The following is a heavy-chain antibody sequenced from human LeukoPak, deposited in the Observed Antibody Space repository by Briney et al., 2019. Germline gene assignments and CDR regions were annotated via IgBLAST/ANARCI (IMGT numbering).Heavy chain of an antibody. V-gene: IGHV3-23*01. CDR2: ISGSGDNT. D-gene: IGHD1-26*01. J-gene: IGHJ4*02. CDR3: AKPQWELRGLTDY. Sequence: KTGGSLRLSCAASGFTFNSYAMSWVRQAPGKGLEWFSGISGSGDNTQYADSVKGRFTISRDNSKNTLYLQMNSLRADDTAVYYCAKPQWELRGLTDYWGQGTLVTVSS. CDR1: GFTFNSYA.